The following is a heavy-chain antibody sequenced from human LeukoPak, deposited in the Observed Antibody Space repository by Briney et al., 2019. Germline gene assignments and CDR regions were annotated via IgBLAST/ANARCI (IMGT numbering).Heavy chain of an antibody. Sequence: SVKVSCKASGGTFSSYAISWVRQAPGQGLEWMGGIIPIFGTANYAQKFQGRVTFTADESTSTAYMELSSLRSEDTAVYYCARDGSGSLYNWFDPWGQGTLVTVSS. CDR3: ARDGSGSLYNWFDP. CDR1: GGTFSSYA. J-gene: IGHJ5*02. D-gene: IGHD3-10*01. V-gene: IGHV1-69*13. CDR2: IIPIFGTA.